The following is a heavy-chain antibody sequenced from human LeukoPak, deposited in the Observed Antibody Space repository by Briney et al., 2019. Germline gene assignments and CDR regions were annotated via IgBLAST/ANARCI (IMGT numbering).Heavy chain of an antibody. J-gene: IGHJ4*02. V-gene: IGHV3-7*01. CDR2: IKQDGSET. CDR3: ARDPSMTAVSAYSFDF. CDR1: GFTFSSYW. Sequence: PGGSLRLSCAASGFTFSSYWMSWVRQAPGKGLEWVASIKQDGSETYYVDSVKGRFIISKDNAQNSLFLQMNSLRVEDTAVYFCARDPSMTAVSAYSFDFWGQGTLVTVSS. D-gene: IGHD2-21*01.